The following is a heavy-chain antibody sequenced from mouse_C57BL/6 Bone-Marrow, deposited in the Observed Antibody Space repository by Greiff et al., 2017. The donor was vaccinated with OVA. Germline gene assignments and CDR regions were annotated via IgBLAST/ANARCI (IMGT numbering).Heavy chain of an antibody. Sequence: QVQLQQPGAELVKPGASVKLSCKASGYTFTSYWMQWVKQRPGQGLAWIGEIDPSDSYTNYNQKFKGKATLTVDTSSRTAYMQLSSLTSDDSAVYDCASFGGYYLYFDYWGQGTTLTVSS. D-gene: IGHD2-3*01. V-gene: IGHV1-50*01. J-gene: IGHJ2*01. CDR1: GYTFTSYW. CDR3: ASFGGYYLYFDY. CDR2: IDPSDSYT.